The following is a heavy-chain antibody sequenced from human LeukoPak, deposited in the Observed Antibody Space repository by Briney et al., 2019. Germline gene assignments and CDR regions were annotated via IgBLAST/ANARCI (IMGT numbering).Heavy chain of an antibody. CDR3: ARAYSSSWYFDY. V-gene: IGHV4-59*01. D-gene: IGHD6-13*01. CDR2: IYYSGST. CDR1: GGSISNYY. J-gene: IGHJ4*02. Sequence: SETLSLTCTVSGGSISNYYWGWIRQPPGKGLEWIGYIYYSGSTNYNPSLKSRVTISVDTSKNQFSLKLSSVTAADTAVYYCARAYSSSWYFDYWGQGTLVTVSS.